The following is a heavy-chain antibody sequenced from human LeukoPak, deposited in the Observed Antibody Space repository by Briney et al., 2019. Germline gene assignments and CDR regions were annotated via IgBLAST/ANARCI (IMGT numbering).Heavy chain of an antibody. CDR3: AGEGYDYVWGSYRYFFDY. J-gene: IGHJ4*02. Sequence: GGSLRLSCAASGFTFSDYYMSWIRQAPGKGLEWVSYISSSGTTIYYADSVKGRFTISRDNAKNSLYLQMNSLRAEDTAVYYCAGEGYDYVWGSYRYFFDYWGQGTLVTVSS. V-gene: IGHV3-11*01. CDR2: ISSSGTTI. CDR1: GFTFSDYY. D-gene: IGHD3-16*02.